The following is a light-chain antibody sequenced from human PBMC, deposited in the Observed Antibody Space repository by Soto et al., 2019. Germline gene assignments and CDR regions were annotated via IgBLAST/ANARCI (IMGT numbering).Light chain of an antibody. Sequence: EIVLTQSPGTLSLSPGERATLSCRASQSVSSSYLAWYQQKPGQAPRLLIYGASSRATGISDRFSGWGSGTDFTLTISRLEPEDFAVYYCQQFSSYPLTFGGGTKVEIK. V-gene: IGKV3-20*01. CDR3: QQFSSYPLT. CDR1: QSVSSSY. J-gene: IGKJ4*01. CDR2: GAS.